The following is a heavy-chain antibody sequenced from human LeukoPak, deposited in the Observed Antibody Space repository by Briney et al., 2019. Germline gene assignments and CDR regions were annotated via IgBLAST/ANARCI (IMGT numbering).Heavy chain of an antibody. CDR2: IIPIFGTA. V-gene: IGHV1-69*06. Sequence: SVKVSCKASGYTFTSYGISWVRQAPGQGLEWMGGIIPIFGTANYAQKFQGRVTITADKSTSTAYMELSSLRSEDTAVYYCARSPLYMRYFDLWGRGTLVTVSS. CDR3: ARSPLYMRYFDL. J-gene: IGHJ2*01. CDR1: GYTFTSYG. D-gene: IGHD3-16*02.